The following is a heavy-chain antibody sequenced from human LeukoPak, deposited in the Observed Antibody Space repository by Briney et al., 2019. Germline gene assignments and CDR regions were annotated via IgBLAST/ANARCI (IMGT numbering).Heavy chain of an antibody. CDR1: GFTFSSYA. D-gene: IGHD3-22*01. J-gene: IGHJ4*02. Sequence: GGSLRLSCAATGFTFSSYAMSWVRQAPGKGLEWVSAISGSGGSTYYADSVKGRFTISRDNSKNTLYLQMNSLRAEDTAVYYCAKDHYYDSSGYSDYWGQGTLVTVSS. CDR3: AKDHYYDSSGYSDY. CDR2: ISGSGGST. V-gene: IGHV3-23*01.